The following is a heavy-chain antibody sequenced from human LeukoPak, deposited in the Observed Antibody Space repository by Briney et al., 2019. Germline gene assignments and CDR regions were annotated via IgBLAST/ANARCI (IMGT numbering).Heavy chain of an antibody. J-gene: IGHJ5*02. CDR1: GFTFDDYG. V-gene: IGHV3-20*04. CDR3: ARIGATMVRGVKVDWFDP. CDR2: INWNGGGT. Sequence: PGGSLRLSCAASGFTFDDYGMSWGRQAPGKGLEWCSGINWNGGGTGYTDSVKGRFTSSRDNAKNSLYLQLNRPRAEDTALYYCARIGATMVRGVKVDWFDPWGQGTLVTVSS. D-gene: IGHD3-10*01.